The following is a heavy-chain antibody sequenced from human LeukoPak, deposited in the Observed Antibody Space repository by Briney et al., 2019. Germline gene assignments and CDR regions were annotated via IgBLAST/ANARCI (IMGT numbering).Heavy chain of an antibody. CDR1: GFTFSNAW. Sequence: GGSLRLSCAASGFTFSNAWMNWVRQAPGKGLEWVGRIKSKAAGGTTDYAAPVKGRFTISRDDSKNTLYLQMNSLEIEDTAVYYCTTEQLGYCSGGSCIDYWGQGTLVTISS. CDR2: IKSKAAGGTT. J-gene: IGHJ4*02. V-gene: IGHV3-15*01. CDR3: TTEQLGYCSGGSCIDY. D-gene: IGHD2-15*01.